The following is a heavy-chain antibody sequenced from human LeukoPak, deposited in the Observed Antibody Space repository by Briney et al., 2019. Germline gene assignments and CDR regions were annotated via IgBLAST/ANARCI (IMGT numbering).Heavy chain of an antibody. CDR1: GFTFSSYA. CDR3: AKADYDSSGYFDY. J-gene: IGHJ4*02. CDR2: ISGSGGST. D-gene: IGHD3-22*01. Sequence: GGSLRLSCAASGFTFSSYAMSWVRQAPGKGLEWVSAISGSGGSTYYADSVKGRFPISRDNSKNTLYLQMTSLRAEDTAVYYCAKADYDSSGYFDYWGQGTLVTVSS. V-gene: IGHV3-23*01.